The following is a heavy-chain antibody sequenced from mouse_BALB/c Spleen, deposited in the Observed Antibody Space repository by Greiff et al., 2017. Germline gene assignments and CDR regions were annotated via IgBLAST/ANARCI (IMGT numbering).Heavy chain of an antibody. CDR3: ARGGGKIHYYGYRYFDV. CDR1: GYTFTSYW. Sequence: QVQLKESGAELAKPGASVKMSCKASGYTFTSYWMHWVKQRPGQGLEWIGYINPSTGYTEYNQKFKDKATLTADKSSSTAYMQLSSLTSEDSAVYYCARGGGKIHYYGYRYFDVWGAGTTVTVSS. D-gene: IGHD1-2*01. CDR2: INPSTGYT. V-gene: IGHV1-7*01. J-gene: IGHJ1*01.